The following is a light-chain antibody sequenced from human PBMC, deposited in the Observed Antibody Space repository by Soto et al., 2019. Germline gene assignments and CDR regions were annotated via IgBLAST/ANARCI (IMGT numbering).Light chain of an antibody. CDR2: EVT. Sequence: QSALTQPASVSGSPGQSITISCTGTSSDVGGYNYVSWYRQHPGQAPKLMIYEVTNRPSGVSNRFSGSKSGNTASLTISGLQAGDEADYYCSSYTTSSTLVVFGGGTKLTVL. CDR1: SSDVGGYNY. J-gene: IGLJ2*01. V-gene: IGLV2-14*01. CDR3: SSYTTSSTLVV.